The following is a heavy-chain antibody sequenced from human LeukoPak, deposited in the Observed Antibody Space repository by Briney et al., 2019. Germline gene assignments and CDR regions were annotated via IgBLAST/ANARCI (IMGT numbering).Heavy chain of an antibody. D-gene: IGHD4-17*01. CDR2: ISAYNGNT. V-gene: IGHV1-18*01. CDR1: GYTFTSYG. Sequence: GASVKVSCKASGYTFTSYGISWVRQAPGQGLEWMGWISAYNGNTNYAQKLQGRVTMTTDTSTSTAYMELRSLRSDDTAVYYCARSPGLYGDPYYFDYWGQGTLVTGSS. CDR3: ARSPGLYGDPYYFDY. J-gene: IGHJ4*02.